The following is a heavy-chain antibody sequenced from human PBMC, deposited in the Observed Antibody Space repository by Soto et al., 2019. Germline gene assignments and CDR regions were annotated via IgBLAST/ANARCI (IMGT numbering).Heavy chain of an antibody. V-gene: IGHV1-69*12. CDR2: IIPIFGTA. D-gene: IGHD4-4*01. J-gene: IGHJ4*02. CDR1: GGTFNSYA. CDR3: ARDGGVYDYSPFDY. Sequence: QVQLVQSGAEVKKPGSSVKVSCKASGGTFNSYAISWVRQAPGQGLEWMGGIIPIFGTANYALKFQGRVTITADESTSTAYMELSSLRSEDTAVYYCARDGGVYDYSPFDYWGQGTLVTVSS.